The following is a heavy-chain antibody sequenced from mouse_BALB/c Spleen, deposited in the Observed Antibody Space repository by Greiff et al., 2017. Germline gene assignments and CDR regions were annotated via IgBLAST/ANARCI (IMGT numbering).Heavy chain of an antibody. D-gene: IGHD2-4*01. CDR3: TKGMITKGYYFDY. CDR1: GYTFTSYW. J-gene: IGHJ2*01. V-gene: IGHV1S22*01. Sequence: LQQPGSELVRPGASVKLSCKASGYTFTSYWMHWVKQRPGQGLEWIGNIYPGSGSTNYDEKFKSKATLTVDTSSSTAYMQLSSLTSEDSAVYYCTKGMITKGYYFDYWGQGTTLTVSS. CDR2: IYPGSGST.